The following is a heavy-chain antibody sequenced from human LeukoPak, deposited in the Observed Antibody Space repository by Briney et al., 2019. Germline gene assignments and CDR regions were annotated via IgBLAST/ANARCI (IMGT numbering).Heavy chain of an antibody. V-gene: IGHV3-30*02. CDR2: IRYDGSNK. Sequence: GGSLRLSCAASGFTLSSYGMHWVRQAPGKGLEWVAFIRYDGSNKYYADSVKDRFSISRDNSKNTLHLQMNSLRAEDTAVYYCAKDKTASGRYFDHWGQGNLVTVSS. CDR3: AKDKTASGRYFDH. CDR1: GFTLSSYG. D-gene: IGHD3-10*01. J-gene: IGHJ4*02.